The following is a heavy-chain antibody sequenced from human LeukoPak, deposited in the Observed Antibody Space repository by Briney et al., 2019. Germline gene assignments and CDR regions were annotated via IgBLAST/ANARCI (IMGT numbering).Heavy chain of an antibody. Sequence: ASMKVSCKASGYTFTGYYMHWVRQAPGQGLEWMGWINPNSGGTNYAQKFQGRVTMTRDTSISTAYMELSRLRSDDTAVYYCARDPRGFWSGYSDPHFDYWGQGTLVTVSS. D-gene: IGHD3-3*01. V-gene: IGHV1-2*02. CDR2: INPNSGGT. CDR1: GYTFTGYY. CDR3: ARDPRGFWSGYSDPHFDY. J-gene: IGHJ4*02.